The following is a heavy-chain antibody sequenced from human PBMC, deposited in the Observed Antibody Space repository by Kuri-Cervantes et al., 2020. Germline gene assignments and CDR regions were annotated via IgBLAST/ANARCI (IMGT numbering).Heavy chain of an antibody. J-gene: IGHJ4*02. V-gene: IGHV1-8*01. D-gene: IGHD4-17*01. Sequence: ASVKVSCKASGYTFTSYDINWVRQATGQGLEWMGWMNPNSGNTGCAQKFQGRVTMTRNTSISTAYMELSSLRSEDTAVYYCARDLGLDYGVNDYWGQGTLVTVSS. CDR3: ARDLGLDYGVNDY. CDR1: GYTFTSYD. CDR2: MNPNSGNT.